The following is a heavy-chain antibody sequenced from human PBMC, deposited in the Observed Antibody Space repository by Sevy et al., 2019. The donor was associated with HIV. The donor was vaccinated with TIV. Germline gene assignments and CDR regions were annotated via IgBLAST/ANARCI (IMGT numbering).Heavy chain of an antibody. CDR2: IQFDGNKK. J-gene: IGHJ4*02. CDR3: ARDPLISLGADLFDY. CDR1: GFTFSSYG. Sequence: GGSLRLSCAASGFTFSSYGMHWVRQAPGKGLEWVAFIQFDGNKKNSADSIKGRFTISRYNSKNTLYLQMNSLRAEETAVYYCARDPLISLGADLFDYWGQGTLVPVSS. V-gene: IGHV3-30*02. D-gene: IGHD7-27*01.